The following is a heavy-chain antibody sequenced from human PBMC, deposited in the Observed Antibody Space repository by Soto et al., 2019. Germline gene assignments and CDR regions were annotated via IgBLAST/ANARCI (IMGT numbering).Heavy chain of an antibody. D-gene: IGHD3-22*01. J-gene: IGHJ4*02. Sequence: PSKTLSLTCTVSGDSVSSGNYYWSWIRQPPGKGLEWIGYIQASGGTRYNPSLKSRVYISLDTSKNQFSLMLTSVTAADTAIYYCMRTNSRGHWAAWYWGQGTLVTVSS. CDR3: MRTNSRGHWAAWY. CDR1: GDSVSSGNYY. V-gene: IGHV4-61*01. CDR2: IQASGGT.